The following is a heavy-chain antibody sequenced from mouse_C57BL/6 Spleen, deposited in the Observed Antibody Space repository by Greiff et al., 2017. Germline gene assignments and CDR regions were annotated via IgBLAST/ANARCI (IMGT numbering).Heavy chain of an antibody. J-gene: IGHJ3*01. CDR3: ALIYYGNLGVAY. V-gene: IGHV14-2*01. D-gene: IGHD2-1*01. Sequence: EVQLQQSGAELVKPGASVKLSCTASGFNIKDYYMHWVKQRTEQGLEWIGRIDPEDGETKYATKFQGKAPITADTSSNTAYLQLTSLTSEDTAVYYCALIYYGNLGVAYWGQGTLVTDSA. CDR2: IDPEDGET. CDR1: GFNIKDYY.